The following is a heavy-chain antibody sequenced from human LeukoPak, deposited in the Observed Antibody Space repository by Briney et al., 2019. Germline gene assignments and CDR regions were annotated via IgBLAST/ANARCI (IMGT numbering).Heavy chain of an antibody. J-gene: IGHJ4*02. CDR2: IKKDGSEK. V-gene: IGHV3-7*01. Sequence: PGGSLRLSCAASGFIVSSHYLSWVRQAPGKGLEWVADIKKDGSEKYYVDSVKGRFTISRDNAKNSLYLQMNSLRVEDTAVYYCARDEFGAYWGQGTLVTVSS. CDR3: ARDEFGAY. D-gene: IGHD3-10*01. CDR1: GFIVSSHY.